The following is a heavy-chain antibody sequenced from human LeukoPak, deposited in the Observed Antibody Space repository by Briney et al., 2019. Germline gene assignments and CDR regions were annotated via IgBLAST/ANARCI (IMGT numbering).Heavy chain of an antibody. CDR3: AKRSDSGSHTFDY. D-gene: IGHD3-10*01. J-gene: IGHJ4*02. Sequence: GGSLRLSCAASGFTFSSYGMHWVRQAPGKGLEWEAVISYDRIHKYYGDSVNGPLTISRDNSKNTVYLQMSSLRTEDTAVYYCAKRSDSGSHTFDYWGQGTLVTVSS. CDR2: ISYDRIHK. V-gene: IGHV3-30*18. CDR1: GFTFSSYG.